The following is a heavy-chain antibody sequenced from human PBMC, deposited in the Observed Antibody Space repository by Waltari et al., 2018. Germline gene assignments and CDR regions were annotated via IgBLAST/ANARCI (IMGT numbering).Heavy chain of an antibody. CDR3: TRVSAAFYILFY. CDR1: GYRFTDFD. Sequence: QMQLVQSGAEVKKPGASVKVSCKASGYRFTDFDFNWVRQAPGQGLEWLGWMSPSSGVRGYAQKFQGRVTMTTNTSISTAYMELSSLRSEDTAVYYCTRVSAAFYILFYWGQGTLVTVSS. CDR2: MSPSSGVR. D-gene: IGHD3-3*02. V-gene: IGHV1-8*02. J-gene: IGHJ4*02.